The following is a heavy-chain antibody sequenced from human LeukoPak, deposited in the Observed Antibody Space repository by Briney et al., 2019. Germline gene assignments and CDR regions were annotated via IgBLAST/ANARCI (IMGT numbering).Heavy chain of an antibody. D-gene: IGHD2-2*01. CDR1: GGSISSYY. J-gene: IGHJ4*02. V-gene: IGHV4-59*01. CDR3: ASQYCSSTSCPRAFDY. CDR2: IYYSGST. Sequence: PSETLSLTCTVSGGSISSYYWSWIRQPPGKGLEWIGYIYYSGSTNYNPSLKGRVTISVDTSKNQFSLKLSSVTAADTAVYYCASQYCSSTSCPRAFDYWGQGTLVTVSS.